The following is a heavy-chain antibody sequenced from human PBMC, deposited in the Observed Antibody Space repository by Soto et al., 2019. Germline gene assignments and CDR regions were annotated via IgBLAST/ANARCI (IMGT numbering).Heavy chain of an antibody. D-gene: IGHD2-21*01. CDR2: ISGSGGST. J-gene: IGHJ6*02. CDR1: GFTFSSYA. V-gene: IGHV3-23*01. Sequence: GGSLRLSCAASGFTFSSYAMSWVRQAPGKGLEWVSAISGSGGSTYYADSVKGRFTISRDNSKNTLYLQMNSLRAEDTAVYYCAKGVNALVVARLPLYYYYGMDVWGQGTTVTVSS. CDR3: AKGVNALVVARLPLYYYYGMDV.